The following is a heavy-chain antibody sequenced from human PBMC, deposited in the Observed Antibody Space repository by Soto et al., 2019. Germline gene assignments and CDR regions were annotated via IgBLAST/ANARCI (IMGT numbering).Heavy chain of an antibody. D-gene: IGHD3-10*01. Sequence: QVQLQESGPGLVKPSQTLSLTCTVSGGAISTVNYWWSWIRHSPDMGLEWIGPIYNGGSPYNNPSLESRVTRSVDTSKNQLSLTLSSVSAAYPAVYYCARGPSGDTVDSLGPGTLVTVAS. CDR1: GGAISTVNYW. CDR3: ARGPSGDTVDS. V-gene: IGHV4-30-4*01. CDR2: IYNGGSP. J-gene: IGHJ4*02.